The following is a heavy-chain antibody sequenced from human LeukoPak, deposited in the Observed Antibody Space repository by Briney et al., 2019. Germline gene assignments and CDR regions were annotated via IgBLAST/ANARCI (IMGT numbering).Heavy chain of an antibody. V-gene: IGHV1-24*01. Sequence: ASVKVSCKVSGYTLTELSMHWVRQAPGKGLEWMGSFDPEDGEIIYAQKFQGRVTMTEDTSTDTAYMELSSLRSEDTAVYYCATASWGPDKHFDYWGQGTLVTVSS. CDR3: ATASWGPDKHFDY. CDR1: GYTLTELS. D-gene: IGHD7-27*01. J-gene: IGHJ4*02. CDR2: FDPEDGEI.